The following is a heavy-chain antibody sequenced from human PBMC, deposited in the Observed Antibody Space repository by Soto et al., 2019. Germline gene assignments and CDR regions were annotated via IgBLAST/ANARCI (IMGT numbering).Heavy chain of an antibody. J-gene: IGHJ4*02. D-gene: IGHD3-16*01. CDR1: GGSFSGYY. CDR3: AGGGGDY. Sequence: SETLSLTCAVYGGSFSGYYWSWIRQPPGKGLEWIGEINHSGSTNYNPSLKSRVTISVDTSKNQFSLKLSSVTAADTAVYYCAGGGGDYWGQGTLVTVSS. V-gene: IGHV4-34*01. CDR2: INHSGST.